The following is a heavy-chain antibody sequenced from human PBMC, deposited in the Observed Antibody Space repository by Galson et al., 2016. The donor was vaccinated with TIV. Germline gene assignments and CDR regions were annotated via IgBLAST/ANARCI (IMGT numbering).Heavy chain of an antibody. V-gene: IGHV1-2*06. D-gene: IGHD3-10*01. CDR3: ARGQWGRPGSLHYFDL. CDR1: EYTFTGHY. J-gene: IGHJ4*02. CDR2: INPNHGDG. Sequence: SVKVSCKASEYTFTGHYIHWVRQAPGQGLEWMGRINPNHGDGRYTQKFQCRDTMTSDTSISTAYMELDNLTFDDTAVYYCARGQWGRPGSLHYFDLWGQGTLVTVSS.